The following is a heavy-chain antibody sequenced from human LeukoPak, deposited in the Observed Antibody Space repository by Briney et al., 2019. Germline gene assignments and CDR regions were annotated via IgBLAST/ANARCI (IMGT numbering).Heavy chain of an antibody. D-gene: IGHD3-3*01. CDR3: ARGGYDFWSGSYYYYYGMDV. J-gene: IGHJ6*02. CDR2: INHSGST. Sequence: SSETLSLTCAVYGGSFSGYYWSWIRQPPGKGLEWIGEINHSGSTNYNPSLKSRVTISVDTSKNQFSLKLSSVTAADTAVYYCARGGYDFWSGSYYYYYGMDVWGQGTTVTVSS. CDR1: GGSFSGYY. V-gene: IGHV4-34*01.